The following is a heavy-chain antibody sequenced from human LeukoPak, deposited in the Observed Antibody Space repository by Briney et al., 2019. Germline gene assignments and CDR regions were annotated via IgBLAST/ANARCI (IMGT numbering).Heavy chain of an antibody. D-gene: IGHD3-22*01. J-gene: IGHJ4*02. CDR2: IYTSGST. CDR1: GGSISSYY. Sequence: EPSETLSLTCTVSGGSISSYYWSWIRQPAGKGLEWIGRIYTSGSTNYNPSLKSRVTMSVDTSKNQFSLKLSSVTAADTAVYYCARDGHYYDSSGYYYFPFDYWGQGTLVTVSS. V-gene: IGHV4-4*07. CDR3: ARDGHYYDSSGYYYFPFDY.